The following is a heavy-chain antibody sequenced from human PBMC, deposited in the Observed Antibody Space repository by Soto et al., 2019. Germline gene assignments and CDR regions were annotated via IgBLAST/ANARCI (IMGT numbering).Heavy chain of an antibody. CDR2: IYWDDHK. CDR1: GFSLNTGGVG. V-gene: IGHV2-5*02. D-gene: IGHD1-26*01. Sequence: ESGPTLVKPTQTLTLTCTFSGFSLNTGGVGVGWIRQPPGKALEWLALIYWDDHKRYSPSLRSRLTIIKDISRNQVVLTMTNVDPVDTATYYCAHRGESDAFDIWGQGTMVTVSS. J-gene: IGHJ3*02. CDR3: AHRGESDAFDI.